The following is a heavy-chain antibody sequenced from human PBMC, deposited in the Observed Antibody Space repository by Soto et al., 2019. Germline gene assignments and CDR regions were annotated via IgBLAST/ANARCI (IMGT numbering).Heavy chain of an antibody. D-gene: IGHD4-17*01. CDR1: GFTFSSYA. CDR2: ISGSGGST. CDR3: AKGGVDYGDYVPLDY. J-gene: IGHJ4*02. Sequence: EVQLLESGGGLVQPGGSLRLSCAASGFTFSSYAMSWVRQAPGKGLEWVSAISGSGGSTYYADSVKGRFTISRDNSKNALDLQMDSLRAEDTAVYYCAKGGVDYGDYVPLDYWGQGTLVTVSS. V-gene: IGHV3-23*01.